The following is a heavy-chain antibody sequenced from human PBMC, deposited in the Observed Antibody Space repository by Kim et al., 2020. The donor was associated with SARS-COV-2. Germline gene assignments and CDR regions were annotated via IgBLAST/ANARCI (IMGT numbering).Heavy chain of an antibody. Sequence: LKGRVTISVDTSKNQCSLRLSSVTAADTAVYYCAMGVVVVPAAQGVFDYWGQGTLVTVSS. CDR3: AMGVVVVPAAQGVFDY. J-gene: IGHJ4*02. D-gene: IGHD2-2*01. V-gene: IGHV4-39*01.